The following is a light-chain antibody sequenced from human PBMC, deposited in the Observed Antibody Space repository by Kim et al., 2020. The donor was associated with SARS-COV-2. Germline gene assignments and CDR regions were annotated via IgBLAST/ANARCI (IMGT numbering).Light chain of an antibody. CDR1: QDITYY. Sequence: DIQMTQSPPSLSASIGDRVTITCQASQDITYYLNWYLQKPGTAPKLLIHDASMLQTGVPSRLSGSGSGTNFTFTISSLQPEDIATYYCQQYDSLPLTFGGGTKVDIK. CDR3: QQYDSLPLT. J-gene: IGKJ4*01. CDR2: DAS. V-gene: IGKV1-33*01.